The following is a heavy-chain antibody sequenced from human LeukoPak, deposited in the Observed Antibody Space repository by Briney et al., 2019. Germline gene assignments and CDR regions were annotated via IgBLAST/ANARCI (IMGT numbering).Heavy chain of an antibody. J-gene: IGHJ1*01. V-gene: IGHV4-34*01. D-gene: IGHD2-21*02. CDR3: ASSRYVVTGYFQH. Sequence: SETLSLTCGVSSEFFSGYYWGWIRQPPGKGLEWIGDINDSGTTKYNPTLTSRVTISVDTSKNQFSLKLSSVTAADTAVYYCASSRYVVTGYFQHWGQGTLVTVSS. CDR2: INDSGTT. CDR1: SEFFSGYY.